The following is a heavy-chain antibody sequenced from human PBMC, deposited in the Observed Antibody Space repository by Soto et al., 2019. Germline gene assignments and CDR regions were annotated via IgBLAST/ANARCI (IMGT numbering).Heavy chain of an antibody. D-gene: IGHD2-2*01. CDR1: GFDFSSYA. J-gene: IGHJ4*02. CDR3: AKPKRYCIRTSCYYFDN. CDR2: ISANGVST. V-gene: IGHV3-23*01. Sequence: EVKLLESGGAAVRPGGSLRLSCASSGFDFSSYAMSWVRQAPGKGLEWVSDISANGVSTYYADSVKGRFTISIDNSRDMVFLQMNSLRAEDTALYRCAKPKRYCIRTSCYYFDNWGQGTLATVAS.